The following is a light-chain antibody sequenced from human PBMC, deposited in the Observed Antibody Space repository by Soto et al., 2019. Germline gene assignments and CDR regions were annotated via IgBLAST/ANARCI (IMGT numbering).Light chain of an antibody. CDR1: SSNIGSNT. J-gene: IGLJ1*01. V-gene: IGLV1-44*01. CDR2: SNN. Sequence: QSVLTQPPSASGTPGQRVTISCSGSSSNIGSNTVNWYQQLPGTAPKLLIYSNNERPSGVPDRFSGSKSGTSASLAISGLQSEDEADFYCAAWDDSLNAYVIGTGTQLTVL. CDR3: AAWDDSLNAYV.